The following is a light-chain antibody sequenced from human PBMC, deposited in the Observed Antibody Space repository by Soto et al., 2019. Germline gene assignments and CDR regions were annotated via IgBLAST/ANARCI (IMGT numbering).Light chain of an antibody. CDR2: EDS. Sequence: ALTQPASVSGSPGQSITISCTGTSSDAGNYNFVSWYQQHPGKAPKVIIYEDSTRPSGVSNRISGSKSGNTASLTISGLQAEDEADYYCCSYAGSSTSWVFGGGTKVTVL. V-gene: IGLV2-23*01. J-gene: IGLJ3*02. CDR3: CSYAGSSTSWV. CDR1: SSDAGNYNF.